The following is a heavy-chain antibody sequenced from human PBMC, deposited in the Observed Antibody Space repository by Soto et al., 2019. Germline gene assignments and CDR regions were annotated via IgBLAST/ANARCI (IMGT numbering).Heavy chain of an antibody. J-gene: IGHJ4*02. CDR2: ISSSGSTI. D-gene: IGHD3-9*01. Sequence: PGGSLRLSCAASGFTFSDYYMSWIRQAPGKGLEWVSYISSSGSTIYYADSVKGRFTISRDNAKNSLYLQMNSLRAEDTAVYYSARVFQGSTYYDILTGYDYDHYFDYWGQGTLVTVSS. CDR3: ARVFQGSTYYDILTGYDYDHYFDY. V-gene: IGHV3-11*01. CDR1: GFTFSDYY.